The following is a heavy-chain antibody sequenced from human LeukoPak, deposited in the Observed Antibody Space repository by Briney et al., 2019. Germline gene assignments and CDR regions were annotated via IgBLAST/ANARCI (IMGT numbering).Heavy chain of an antibody. D-gene: IGHD2-15*01. J-gene: IGHJ4*02. Sequence: SGGSLRLSCAASGFSFSAYWMTWVRQAPGTGLEWVANINPAGTETYYVDPVKGRFTISRDNAKNLLYLQMNSLRAKDTAVYYCARFGYVAAVDLWGQGTLVTVSS. CDR1: GFSFSAYW. CDR2: INPAGTET. CDR3: ARFGYVAAVDL. V-gene: IGHV3-7*01.